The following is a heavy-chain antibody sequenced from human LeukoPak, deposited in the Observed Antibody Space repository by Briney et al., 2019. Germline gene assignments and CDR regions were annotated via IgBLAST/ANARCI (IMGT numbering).Heavy chain of an antibody. CDR3: ARGRIAAAGGDFDY. CDR1: GYTFTNYY. D-gene: IGHD6-13*01. CDR2: INPGGANT. Sequence: ASVKVSCKASGYTFTNYYIHWVRQAPGQGLEWMGLINPGGANTNYAQNFQGRVTMTRDTSTSTVYMELSSLRSEDTAVYYCARGRIAAAGGDFDYWGQGTLVTVSS. V-gene: IGHV1-46*01. J-gene: IGHJ4*02.